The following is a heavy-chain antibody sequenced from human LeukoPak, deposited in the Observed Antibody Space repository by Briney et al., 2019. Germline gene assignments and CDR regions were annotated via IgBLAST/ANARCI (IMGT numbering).Heavy chain of an antibody. V-gene: IGHV3-33*01. Sequence: PGGSLRLSCAASGFTFSAYGIHWVRQAPGKGLEWVALIRFDGRDKYYADSVKGRFTISRDNSKNTLSLQMNSLRAEDTAMYYCARSCSGNSCPIYHHYYGMDLWGQGTTVTVSS. CDR2: IRFDGRDK. CDR3: ARSCSGNSCPIYHHYYGMDL. J-gene: IGHJ6*02. D-gene: IGHD2-15*01. CDR1: GFTFSAYG.